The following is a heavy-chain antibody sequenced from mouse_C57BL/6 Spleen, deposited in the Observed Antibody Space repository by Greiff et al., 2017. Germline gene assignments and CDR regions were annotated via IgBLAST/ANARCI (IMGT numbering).Heavy chain of an antibody. CDR1: GYSFTGYY. D-gene: IGHD2-1*01. Sequence: EVQLQQSGPELVKPGASVKISCKASGYSFTGYYMNWVKQSPEKSLEWIGEINPSTGGTTYNQKFKAKATLTVDKSSSTAYMQLKSLTSEDSAVYYCAPYGNLGWFAYWGQGTLVTVSA. J-gene: IGHJ3*01. CDR2: INPSTGGT. V-gene: IGHV1-42*01. CDR3: APYGNLGWFAY.